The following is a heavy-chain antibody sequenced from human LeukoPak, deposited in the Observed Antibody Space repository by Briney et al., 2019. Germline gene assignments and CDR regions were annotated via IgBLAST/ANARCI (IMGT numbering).Heavy chain of an antibody. CDR2: ISSSGSPI. Sequence: GGSLRLSCAASGFTFSSYEMNWVRQAPGKGLEWGSYISSSGSPIYYADSVKGRFTISSDNAKNSLYLQMSSLRAEDTAVYYCASETYILAGYYFDQWGQGTLVPVSS. D-gene: IGHD3-9*01. V-gene: IGHV3-48*03. CDR3: ASETYILAGYYFDQ. CDR1: GFTFSSYE. J-gene: IGHJ4*02.